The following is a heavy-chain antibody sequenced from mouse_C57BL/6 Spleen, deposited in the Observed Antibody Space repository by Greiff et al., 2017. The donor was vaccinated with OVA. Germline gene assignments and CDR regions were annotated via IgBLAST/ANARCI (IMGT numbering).Heavy chain of an antibody. V-gene: IGHV5-4*03. Sequence: EVNVVESGGGLVKPGGSLTLSCAASGFTFSSYAMSWVRQTPEKRLEWVATISDGGSYTYYPDNVKGRFTISRDNAKNNLYLQMSHLKSEDTAMYYCARAPYGSSHWYFDVWGTGTTVTVSS. CDR2: ISDGGSYT. CDR3: ARAPYGSSHWYFDV. J-gene: IGHJ1*03. D-gene: IGHD1-1*01. CDR1: GFTFSSYA.